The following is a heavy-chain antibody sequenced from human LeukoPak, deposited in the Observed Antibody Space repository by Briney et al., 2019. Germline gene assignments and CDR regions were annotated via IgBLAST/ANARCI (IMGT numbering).Heavy chain of an antibody. CDR1: AFSFSSYG. D-gene: IGHD3-3*01. J-gene: IGHJ6*03. CDR3: ARRITISGVGYYMDV. CDR2: ISSSGNNK. V-gene: IGHV3-48*01. Sequence: GGSLRRSCAASAFSFSSYGMNWVRQAPGKGLEWISYISSSGNNKYYADSVKGRFTISKYTVWKSMYLKMDSLRAEDTAVYYCARRITISGVGYYMDVWGKGTTVTVSS.